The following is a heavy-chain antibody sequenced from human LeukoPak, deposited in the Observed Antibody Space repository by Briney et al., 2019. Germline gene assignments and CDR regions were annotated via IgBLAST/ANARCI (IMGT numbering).Heavy chain of an antibody. J-gene: IGHJ4*02. V-gene: IGHV3-48*03. D-gene: IGHD3-22*01. CDR3: ARELQYYYDSSGYHDY. CDR2: ISISGSTI. CDR1: GFTFSSYE. Sequence: GGSLRLSCAASGFTFSSYEMNWVRQAPGKGLEWVSYISISGSTIYYADSVKGRFTISRYNAKNSLYLQMNSLRAEDTAVYYCARELQYYYDSSGYHDYWGQGTLVTVSS.